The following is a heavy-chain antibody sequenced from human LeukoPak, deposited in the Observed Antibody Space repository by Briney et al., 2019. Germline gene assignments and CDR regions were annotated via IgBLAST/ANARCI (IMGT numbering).Heavy chain of an antibody. Sequence: SVKVSCKASGGTFSSYAISWVRQAPGQGLEWMGGIIPIFGTANYAQKFQGRVTITADESTSTAYMELSSLRSEDTAVYYCARPLNDSGYDLDFLGPYYYWGQGTLVTVSS. J-gene: IGHJ4*02. CDR3: ARPLNDSGYDLDFLGPYYY. D-gene: IGHD5-12*01. CDR2: IIPIFGTA. CDR1: GGTFSSYA. V-gene: IGHV1-69*13.